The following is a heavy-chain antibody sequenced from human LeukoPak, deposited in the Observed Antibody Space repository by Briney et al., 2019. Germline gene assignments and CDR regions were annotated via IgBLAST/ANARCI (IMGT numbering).Heavy chain of an antibody. D-gene: IGHD6-13*01. Sequence: LPGGSLRLSCAASGFTFSSYGMHWVRQAPGKGLEWVAVIWYDGSNKYYADSVKGRFTISRDNSKNTLYLQMNSLRAEDTAIYYCAKGRQQLASLDYWGQGILVTVSS. CDR2: IWYDGSNK. CDR1: GFTFSSYG. V-gene: IGHV3-33*06. CDR3: AKGRQQLASLDY. J-gene: IGHJ4*02.